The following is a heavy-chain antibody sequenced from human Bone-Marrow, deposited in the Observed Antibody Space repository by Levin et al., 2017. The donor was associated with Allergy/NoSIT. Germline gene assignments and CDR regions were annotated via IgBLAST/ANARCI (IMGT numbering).Heavy chain of an antibody. J-gene: IGHJ4*02. D-gene: IGHD5-18*01. CDR3: ARTIQLLDY. CDR2: ISSSSSYT. V-gene: IGHV3-11*03. CDR1: GFTFSDYY. Sequence: GESLKISCAASGFTFSDYYMSWIRQAPGKGLEWVSYISSSSSYTNYADSVKGRFTISRDNAKNSLYLQMNSLRAEDTAVYYCARTIQLLDYWGQGTLVTVSS.